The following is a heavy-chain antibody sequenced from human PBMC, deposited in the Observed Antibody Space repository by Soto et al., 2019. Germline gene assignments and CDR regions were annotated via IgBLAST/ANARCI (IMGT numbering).Heavy chain of an antibody. CDR2: ISYDGSNK. CDR3: AKVPGATTGYFDY. J-gene: IGHJ4*02. D-gene: IGHD1-26*01. Sequence: PGGSLRLSCAASGFTFSSYGMHWVRQAPGKGLEWVAVISYDGSNKYYADSMKGRFTISRDNSKNTLYLQMNSLRAEDTAVYYFAKVPGATTGYFDYWGQGTLVTVSS. V-gene: IGHV3-30*18. CDR1: GFTFSSYG.